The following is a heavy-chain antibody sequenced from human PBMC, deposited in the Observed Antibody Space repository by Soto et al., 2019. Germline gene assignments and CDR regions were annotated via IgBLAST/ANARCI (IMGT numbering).Heavy chain of an antibody. CDR1: RFTFSSYG. Sequence: EVQLLESGGGFVQRGGSLRLSCAASRFTFSSYGMSWVRQAPGKGLEWVSSINNSGSRTYHADSVKGRFTISRDNSKNTLYLQINSLRAEDTAAYYCAKARTDQSGTYFPFDYWGQGTLVTVSS. CDR2: INNSGSRT. CDR3: AKARTDQSGTYFPFDY. V-gene: IGHV3-23*01. D-gene: IGHD1-26*01. J-gene: IGHJ4*02.